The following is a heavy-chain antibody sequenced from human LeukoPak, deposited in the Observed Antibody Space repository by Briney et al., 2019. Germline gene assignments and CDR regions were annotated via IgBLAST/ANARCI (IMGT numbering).Heavy chain of an antibody. CDR2: SIPIFGTA. D-gene: IGHD2-21*02. Sequence: SVKVSCNASGGTFSSYAISWVRQASAQGLEWMGGSIPIFGTANYAQKFQGRVTITADESTSTAYMELSSLRSEDTAVYYCARGAYCGGDCYVEYFQHWGQGTLVTVSS. J-gene: IGHJ1*01. CDR1: GGTFSSYA. V-gene: IGHV1-69*01. CDR3: ARGAYCGGDCYVEYFQH.